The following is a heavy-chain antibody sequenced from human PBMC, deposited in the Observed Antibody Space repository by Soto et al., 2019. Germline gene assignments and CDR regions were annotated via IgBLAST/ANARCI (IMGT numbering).Heavy chain of an antibody. D-gene: IGHD3-22*01. CDR3: ARSRYYYDSSNYYGY. CDR1: GFTFSSYG. CDR2: ISSSSTTI. Sequence: EVQLVESGGGLVQPGGSLRLSCAASGFTFSSYGMNWVRQAPGKGLEWVSDISSSSTTIYYADSVKGRFTIFRDNAKNSLYLQLHSLSVGDAAVYYCARSRYYYDSSNYYGYWGQGTLVTVSS. V-gene: IGHV3-48*01. J-gene: IGHJ4*02.